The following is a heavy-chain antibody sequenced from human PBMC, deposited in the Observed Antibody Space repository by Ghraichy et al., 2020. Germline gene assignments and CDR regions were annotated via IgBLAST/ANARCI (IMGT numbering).Heavy chain of an antibody. J-gene: IGHJ4*02. Sequence: GGSLRLSCAASGFTFRSYGMAWVRQAPGKGLEWVSVISAGGDSTFYADSVKGRFTMSRDNSRNTLYLQMNSLRVEDTAVYFCAKDRSGWTVPQLFDSWGQGTLVTVSS. CDR3: AKDRSGWTVPQLFDS. CDR1: GFTFRSYG. CDR2: ISAGGDST. D-gene: IGHD3-10*01. V-gene: IGHV3-23*01.